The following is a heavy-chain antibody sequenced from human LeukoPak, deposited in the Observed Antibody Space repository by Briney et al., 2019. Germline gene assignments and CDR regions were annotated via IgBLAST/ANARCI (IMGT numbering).Heavy chain of an antibody. D-gene: IGHD7-27*01. CDR3: ARDELGISY. CDR2: ISSSSSTI. Sequence: GGSLRLSCAASGFTFSSYSTYSVRQAPGKGLEWVSYISSSSSTIYYADSVKGRFTISRDNAKNSLYLQMNSLRAEDTAVYYCARDELGISYWGQGTLVTVSS. CDR1: GFTFSSYS. J-gene: IGHJ4*02. V-gene: IGHV3-48*01.